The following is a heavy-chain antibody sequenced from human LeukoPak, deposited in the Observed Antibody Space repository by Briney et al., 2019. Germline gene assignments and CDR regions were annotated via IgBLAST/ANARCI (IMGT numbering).Heavy chain of an antibody. CDR1: GFTFSSYS. V-gene: IGHV3-21*01. CDR2: ISSSSSYI. Sequence: GSLRLSCAASGFTFSSYSMNWVRQAPGKGLEWVSSISSSSSYIYYADPVKGRFTISRDNAKNSLYLQMNSLRAEDTAVYYCARSLPTDNGGTGYWGQGTLVTVSS. J-gene: IGHJ4*02. D-gene: IGHD4-23*01. CDR3: ARSLPTDNGGTGY.